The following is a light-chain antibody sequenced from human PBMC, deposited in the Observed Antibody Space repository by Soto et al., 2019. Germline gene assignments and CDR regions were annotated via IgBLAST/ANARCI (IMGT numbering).Light chain of an antibody. CDR1: ESLFGF. CDR2: GVS. Sequence: EIVMTQSPATLSASPGESVSLSCRASESLFGFLAWYQQKPGQAPRLLIYGVSTKATGDTARFSGSRPAADFTLTISSVQSDDCPVYYCQSYNDWPFFLGQGTKRDI. V-gene: IGKV3-15*01. J-gene: IGKJ2*01. CDR3: QSYNDWPFF.